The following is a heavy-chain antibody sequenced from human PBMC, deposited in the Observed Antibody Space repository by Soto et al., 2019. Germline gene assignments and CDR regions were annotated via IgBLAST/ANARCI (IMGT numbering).Heavy chain of an antibody. D-gene: IGHD3-3*01. V-gene: IGHV3-23*01. J-gene: IGHJ3*02. CDR1: GFTFSSHA. Sequence: GGSLRLSCAASGFTFSSHAMSWVRQAPGKGLEWVSAISGSGGSTYYADSVKGRFTISRDNSKNTLYLQMNSLRAEDTAVYYCAKDDEILRFLEWLTEPHAFDIWGQGTMVTVSS. CDR3: AKDDEILRFLEWLTEPHAFDI. CDR2: ISGSGGST.